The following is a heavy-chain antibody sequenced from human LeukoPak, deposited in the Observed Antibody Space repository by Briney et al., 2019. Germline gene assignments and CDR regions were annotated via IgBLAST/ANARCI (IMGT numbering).Heavy chain of an antibody. V-gene: IGHV3-66*01. CDR1: GFTVSSNY. CDR2: IYSGGST. J-gene: IGHJ4*02. D-gene: IGHD5-18*01. CDR3: ARLGYSYPYYFDY. Sequence: GGSLRLSCAASGFTVSSNYMSWVRQAPGKGLEWVSVIYSGGSTYYADSVKGRFTISRDNSKNTLYLQMNSLRAEDTAVYYCARLGYSYPYYFDYGGRGPLATVSS.